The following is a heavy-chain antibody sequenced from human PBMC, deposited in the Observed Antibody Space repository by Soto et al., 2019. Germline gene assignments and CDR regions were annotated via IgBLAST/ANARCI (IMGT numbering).Heavy chain of an antibody. D-gene: IGHD6-19*01. CDR2: IYSGGST. J-gene: IGHJ6*02. V-gene: IGHV3-53*02. CDR1: GFTVSSNY. CDR3: ARDHRSGWVAEEGYYYYYGMDV. Sequence: EVQLVETGGGLIQPGGSLRLSCAASGFTVSSNYMSWVRQAPGKGLEWVSVIYSGGSTYYADSVKGRFTISRDNSKNTLYLQMNSLRAEDTAVYYCARDHRSGWVAEEGYYYYYGMDVWGQGTTVTVSS.